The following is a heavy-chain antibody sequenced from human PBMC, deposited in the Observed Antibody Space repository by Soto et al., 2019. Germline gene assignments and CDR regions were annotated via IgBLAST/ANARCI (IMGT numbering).Heavy chain of an antibody. V-gene: IGHV1-2*04. CDR1: GYTFTGYY. J-gene: IGHJ5*02. CDR2: INPNSGGT. Sequence: QVPLVQSGAEVKKPGASVKVSCKASGYTFTGYYMHWVRQAPGQGLEWMGWINPNSGGTNYAQKFQGWVTMTRDTSISTAYMELSRLRSDDTAVYYCARGPIVVVVAATGWFDPWGQGTLVTVSS. D-gene: IGHD2-15*01. CDR3: ARGPIVVVVAATGWFDP.